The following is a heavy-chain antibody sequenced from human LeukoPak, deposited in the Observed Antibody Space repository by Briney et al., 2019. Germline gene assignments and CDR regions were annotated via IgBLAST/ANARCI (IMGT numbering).Heavy chain of an antibody. J-gene: IGHJ4*02. CDR2: IYYSGST. Sequence: SETLSLTCTVSGGSISSYYWSWVRQPPGKGLEWIGYIYYSGSTNYNPSLKSRVTISVDTSKNQFSLKLSSVTAADTAVYYCARERVRYYFDYWRQGTLVTVSS. CDR3: ARERVRYYFDY. CDR1: GGSISSYY. V-gene: IGHV4-59*01.